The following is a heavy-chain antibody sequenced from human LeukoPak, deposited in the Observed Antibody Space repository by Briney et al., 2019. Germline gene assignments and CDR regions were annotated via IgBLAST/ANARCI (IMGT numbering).Heavy chain of an antibody. CDR1: GLTFSNHG. Sequence: GGSLRLSCAVSGLTFSNHGMSWVRQAPGKGLEWVSTILSTFNTYYADSVRDRFTISRDNSENTLYLQMNSLTDEDTAIYYCHKDLLGAGRYWGQGTLVTVSS. V-gene: IGHV3-23*01. D-gene: IGHD1-26*01. CDR2: ILSTFNT. J-gene: IGHJ4*02. CDR3: HKDLLGAGRY.